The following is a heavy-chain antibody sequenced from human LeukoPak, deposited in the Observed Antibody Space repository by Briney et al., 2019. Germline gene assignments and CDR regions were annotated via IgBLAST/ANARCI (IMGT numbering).Heavy chain of an antibody. D-gene: IGHD7-27*01. J-gene: IGHJ4*02. CDR2: IYYSGST. CDR1: GGSISSGSYY. Sequence: SETLSLTCTVSGGSISSGSYYWGWIRQPPGKGLEWIGSIYYSGSTYYNPPLKSRVTISVDTSKNQFSLKLSSVTAADTAVYYCARDSAWGRLRPDYWGQGTLVTVSS. CDR3: ARDSAWGRLRPDY. V-gene: IGHV4-39*07.